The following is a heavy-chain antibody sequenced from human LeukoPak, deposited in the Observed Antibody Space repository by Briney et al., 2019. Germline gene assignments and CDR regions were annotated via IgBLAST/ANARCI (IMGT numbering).Heavy chain of an antibody. Sequence: GGSLRPSCAASGFTFSSYGMHWVRQAPGKGLEWVALIWYDGSNKYYADSVKGRLTISRDNSKNTLYLQMNSLRAEDTAVYYCARDQEGYSGSYYVYWGQGTLVTVSS. J-gene: IGHJ4*02. D-gene: IGHD1-26*01. CDR1: GFTFSSYG. V-gene: IGHV3-33*01. CDR3: ARDQEGYSGSYYVY. CDR2: IWYDGSNK.